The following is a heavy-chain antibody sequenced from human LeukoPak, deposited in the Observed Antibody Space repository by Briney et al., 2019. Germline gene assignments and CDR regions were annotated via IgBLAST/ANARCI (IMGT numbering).Heavy chain of an antibody. CDR3: ARDITNGVMDYYYGMDV. V-gene: IGHV3-30-3*01. D-gene: IGHD2-8*01. CDR2: ISYDGSNK. Sequence: GGYLRLYCAASGFTFSSYAMHWVRQAPGKGLEWVAVISYDGSNKYYADSVKGRFTISRDNSKNTLYLQMNSLRAEDTAVYYCARDITNGVMDYYYGMDVWGQGTTVTVSS. CDR1: GFTFSSYA. J-gene: IGHJ6*02.